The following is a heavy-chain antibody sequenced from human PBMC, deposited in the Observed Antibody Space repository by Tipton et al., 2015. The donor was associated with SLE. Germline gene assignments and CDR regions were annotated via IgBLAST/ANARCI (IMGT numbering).Heavy chain of an antibody. V-gene: IGHV4-34*01. J-gene: IGHJ4*02. CDR1: GGSFSGYY. Sequence: LRLSCAVYGGSFSGYYWSWIRQPPGKGLEWIGEINHSGSTNYNPSLKSRVTISVDTSKNQFSLKLSPVTAADTAVYYCARGDGITMVQGQDYFDYWGQGTLVTVSS. D-gene: IGHD3-10*01. CDR2: INHSGST. CDR3: ARGDGITMVQGQDYFDY.